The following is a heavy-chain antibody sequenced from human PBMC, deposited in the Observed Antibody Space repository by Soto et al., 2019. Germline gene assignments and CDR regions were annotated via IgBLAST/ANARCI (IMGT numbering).Heavy chain of an antibody. CDR2: IYPSDSYT. V-gene: IGHV5-10-1*01. Sequence: PGESLKIPCKGSGYSFTYYWISWVRQIPGKGLELMGKIYPSDSYTNYSASFQGHITISADKSMNTAHLQWSGLKASETAMYFCVRHAYYDTRTSHLNYWGQGTLVTVSS. CDR1: GYSFTYYW. J-gene: IGHJ4*02. D-gene: IGHD3-22*01. CDR3: VRHAYYDTRTSHLNY.